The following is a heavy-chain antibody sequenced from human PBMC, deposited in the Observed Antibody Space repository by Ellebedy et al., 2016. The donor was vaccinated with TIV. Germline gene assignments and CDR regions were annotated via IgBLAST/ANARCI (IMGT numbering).Heavy chain of an antibody. J-gene: IGHJ4*02. CDR3: VVGYGWLIDY. Sequence: SETLSLXXSVSGDSISSLYCAWIRQPPGKGLEWIGIIHYSESTNYNPSLKSRLTISLDTSRNQFSLNLHSVTAADTAVYYCVVGYGWLIDYWGQGNLVTVSS. D-gene: IGHD5-12*01. V-gene: IGHV4-59*11. CDR2: IHYSEST. CDR1: GDSISSLY.